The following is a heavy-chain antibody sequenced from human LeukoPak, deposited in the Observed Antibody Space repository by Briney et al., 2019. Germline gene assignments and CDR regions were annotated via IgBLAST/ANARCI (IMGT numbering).Heavy chain of an antibody. V-gene: IGHV3-74*01. CDR3: ARGGTTPDEYGDYEDSGGSIDY. Sequence: GGSLRLSCAASGFTFSSYWMHWVRQAPGKGLVWVSRINSDGSSTSYADSVKGRFTISRDNAKNTLYLQMNSLRAEDTAVYYCARGGTTPDEYGDYEDSGGSIDYWGQGTLVTVSS. J-gene: IGHJ4*02. CDR2: INSDGSST. CDR1: GFTFSSYW. D-gene: IGHD4-17*01.